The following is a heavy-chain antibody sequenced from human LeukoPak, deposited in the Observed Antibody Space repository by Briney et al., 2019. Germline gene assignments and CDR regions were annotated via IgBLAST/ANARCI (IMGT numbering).Heavy chain of an antibody. CDR3: ARVMAFNWFDP. V-gene: IGHV3-48*03. CDR2: ISSSGTTR. CDR1: GFAFSSYE. J-gene: IGHJ5*02. D-gene: IGHD3-16*01. Sequence: GGSLRLSCAASGFAFSSYEMNWVRQAPGKGLEWLSYISSSGTTRYYADSVNGRFTITRDNADNSRYPQMNSLRAEDTAVYYCARVMAFNWFDPWGQGTPVTVSS.